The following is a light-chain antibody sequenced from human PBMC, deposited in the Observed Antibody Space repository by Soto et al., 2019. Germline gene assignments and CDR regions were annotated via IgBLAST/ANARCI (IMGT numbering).Light chain of an antibody. Sequence: EVVMTQSPATLSVSPGERATLSCRASQTVTTNLAWYQQKPGQAPRLLIYGASTGATGIPARFSGSGSGTEFTLTISSLQSEDFAVYYCQQYNDWPLTFGQGTKVDIK. CDR3: QQYNDWPLT. CDR2: GAS. V-gene: IGKV3-15*01. CDR1: QTVTTN. J-gene: IGKJ1*01.